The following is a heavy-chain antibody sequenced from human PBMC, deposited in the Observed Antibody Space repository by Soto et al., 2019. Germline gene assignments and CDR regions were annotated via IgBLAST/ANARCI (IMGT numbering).Heavy chain of an antibody. J-gene: IGHJ5*02. V-gene: IGHV3-21*01. CDR1: GFPFSGYS. Sequence: PGGSLRLSCAASGFPFSGYSMNWVLQAPGKGLEWVSSISSSSSYIYYADSVKGRFTISRDNAKNSLYLQMDSLRAEDTAVYYCARARIGGFGELLLNWFDPWGQGTLVTLSS. D-gene: IGHD3-10*01. CDR2: ISSSSSYI. CDR3: ARARIGGFGELLLNWFDP.